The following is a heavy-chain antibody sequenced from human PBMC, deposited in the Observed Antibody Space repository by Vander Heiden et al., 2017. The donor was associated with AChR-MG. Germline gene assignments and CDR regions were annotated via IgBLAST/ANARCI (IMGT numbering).Heavy chain of an antibody. V-gene: IGHV1-69*06. CDR3: ARVRIRFGEQQHWFDP. CDR1: GGTFSSYA. J-gene: IGHJ5*02. Sequence: QVQLVQSGAEVQKPGSSVKVSCKASGGTFSSYAISWVRQAPGQGLEWRGGIIPIFGTANYAQKFQGRVTITADKSTSTAYMELSSLRSEDTAVYYCARVRIRFGEQQHWFDPWGQGTLVTVSS. D-gene: IGHD3-10*01. CDR2: IIPIFGTA.